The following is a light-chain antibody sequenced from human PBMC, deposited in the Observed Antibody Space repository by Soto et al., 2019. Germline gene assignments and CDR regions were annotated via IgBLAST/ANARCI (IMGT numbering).Light chain of an antibody. CDR2: DAS. J-gene: IGKJ1*01. V-gene: IGKV1-5*01. CDR3: QQYNSYSET. Sequence: DIQMTQSPSTLSASVGDRVTITCRASQSISSWLAWYQQKPGKAPKLLIYDASNLESGVPSRFSGSGSGTEFTLTISSLQPDDFATYYCQQYNSYSETFGHGTKV. CDR1: QSISSW.